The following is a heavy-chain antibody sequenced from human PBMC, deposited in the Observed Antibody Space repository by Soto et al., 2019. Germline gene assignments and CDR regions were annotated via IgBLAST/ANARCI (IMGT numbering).Heavy chain of an antibody. CDR1: GGSISSYY. CDR3: ARGNDYGDYYFDY. J-gene: IGHJ4*02. V-gene: IGHV4-59*01. D-gene: IGHD4-17*01. CDR2: IYYSGIT. Sequence: SSETLSLTCTVSGGSISSYYWSWIRQPPGKGLEWIGYIYYSGITNYNPSLKSRVTISVDTSKNQFSLYLRSVTAADTAVYYCARGNDYGDYYFDYWGQGTLVTVSS.